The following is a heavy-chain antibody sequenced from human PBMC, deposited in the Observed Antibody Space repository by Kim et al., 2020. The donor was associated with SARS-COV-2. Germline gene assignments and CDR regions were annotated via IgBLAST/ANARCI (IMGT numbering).Heavy chain of an antibody. CDR3: ARDLSSITMVRGVESLGDYYYYGMDV. CDR1: GGTFSSYA. Sequence: SVKVSCKASGGTFSSYAISWVRQAPGQGLEWMGGIIPIFGTANYAQKFQGRVTITADESTSTAYMELSSLRSEDTAVYYCARDLSSITMVRGVESLGDYYYYGMDVWGQGTTVTVSS. D-gene: IGHD3-10*01. V-gene: IGHV1-69*13. CDR2: IIPIFGTA. J-gene: IGHJ6*02.